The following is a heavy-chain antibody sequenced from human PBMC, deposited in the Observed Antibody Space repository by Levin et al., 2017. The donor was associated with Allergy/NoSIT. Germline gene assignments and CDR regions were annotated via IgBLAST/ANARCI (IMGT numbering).Heavy chain of an antibody. Sequence: LTCAASGFTFSSYAMSWVRQAPGTFLSVFSSLPSLFLPSSSSSFPFRFTVSRDNSKNTLYLQMNSLRADDTAVYYCAKEMTRVIPVFDYWGQGILVTVSS. CDR3: AKEMTRVIPVFDY. D-gene: IGHD4-17*01. CDR1: GFTFSSYA. V-gene: IGHV3-23*01. J-gene: IGHJ4*02. CDR2: LPSLFLP.